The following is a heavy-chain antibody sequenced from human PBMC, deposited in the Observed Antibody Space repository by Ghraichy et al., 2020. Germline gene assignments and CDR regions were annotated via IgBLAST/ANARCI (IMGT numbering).Heavy chain of an antibody. CDR1: GFIFSSYT. D-gene: IGHD1-1*01. V-gene: IGHV3-21*01. Sequence: GGSLRLSCTASGFIFSSYTMNWVRQAPGKGLEWVSSITSSSSFIYYVDSMKGRFTISRDNAKNSLYLQMNSLRAEDTAVYYCARERPRTPGYYYGMDVWGQGTTVTVSS. J-gene: IGHJ6*02. CDR3: ARERPRTPGYYYGMDV. CDR2: ITSSSSFI.